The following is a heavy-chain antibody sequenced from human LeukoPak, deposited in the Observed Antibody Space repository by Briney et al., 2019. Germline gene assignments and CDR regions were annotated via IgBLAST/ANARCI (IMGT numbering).Heavy chain of an antibody. V-gene: IGHV1-2*02. J-gene: IGHJ6*03. CDR3: ARDGRIAARPGYMDV. CDR2: INPNSGGA. CDR1: GYTFTGYY. D-gene: IGHD6-6*01. Sequence: ASVKVSCKASGYTFTGYYMHWVRQAPGQGLEWMGWINPNSGGANYAQKFQGRVTMTRDTSISTAYMELSRLRSDDTAVYYCARDGRIAARPGYMDVWGKGTTVTVSS.